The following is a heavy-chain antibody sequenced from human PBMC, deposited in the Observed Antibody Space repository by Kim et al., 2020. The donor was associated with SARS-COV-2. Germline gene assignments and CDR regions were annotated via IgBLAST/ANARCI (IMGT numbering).Heavy chain of an antibody. CDR2: ISGSGGDT. CDR3: AKGDNGDYVRF. CDR1: GFTFNNYA. Sequence: GGSLRLSCAASGFTFNNYAMNWVRQAPGKGLDWISSISGSGGDTYYADSVRGRFTISRDNSKSTLYLQMNSLKGEDTAVYYCAKGDNGDYVRFWGQGTLVTVAS. J-gene: IGHJ4*01. V-gene: IGHV3-23*01. D-gene: IGHD4-17*01.